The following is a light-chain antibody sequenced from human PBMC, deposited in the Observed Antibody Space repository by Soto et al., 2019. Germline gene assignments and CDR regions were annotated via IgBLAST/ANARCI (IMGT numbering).Light chain of an antibody. V-gene: IGKV3-20*01. CDR3: QQYGSSPIT. Sequence: EIVLTQSPGTLSLSPGERATLSCRASQSVSSSYLAWYQQKPGQAPRLLIFGASNRATGIPDRFSGSESGTDFTLIIRRLEPEDFAVYYCQQYGSSPITFGQGTRLEIK. CDR2: GAS. CDR1: QSVSSSY. J-gene: IGKJ5*01.